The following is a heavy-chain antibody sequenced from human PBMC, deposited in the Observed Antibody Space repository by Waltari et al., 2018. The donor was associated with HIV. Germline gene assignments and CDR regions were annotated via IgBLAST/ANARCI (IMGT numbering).Heavy chain of an antibody. D-gene: IGHD2-8*01. Sequence: QLQLQQSGPGLGRPSETLSLTCTVSGGSVLNSDYSWDCIRQSPGKGLEWIGNIYYTGTTFYNPSLKSRVTMSADLSRNQFSLRLNSVTAADTAIYYCARRPRMAAFYLYYGMDVWGQGTTVTVSS. J-gene: IGHJ6*02. V-gene: IGHV4-39*01. CDR1: GGSVLNSDYS. CDR3: ARRPRMAAFYLYYGMDV. CDR2: IYYTGTT.